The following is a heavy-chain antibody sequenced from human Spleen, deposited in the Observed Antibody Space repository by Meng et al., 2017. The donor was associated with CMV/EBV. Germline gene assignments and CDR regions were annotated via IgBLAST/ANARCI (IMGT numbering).Heavy chain of an antibody. D-gene: IGHD3-10*01. Sequence: GESLKISCEVSGIGVSSIYMSWVRQAPGKGLEWVSVLYSGGQTYYADSVKGRFTISRDTSKNTLYLHMGGLRTEDTAVYYCTRDLAPFIIRGELPDWGQGTLVTVSS. J-gene: IGHJ4*02. CDR2: LYSGGQT. CDR1: GIGVSSIY. V-gene: IGHV3-66*02. CDR3: TRDLAPFIIRGELPD.